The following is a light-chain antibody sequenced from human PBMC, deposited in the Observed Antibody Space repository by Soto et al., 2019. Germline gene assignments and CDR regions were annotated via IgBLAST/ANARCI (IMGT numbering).Light chain of an antibody. CDR2: AAS. V-gene: IGKV1-39*01. Sequence: DIQMTQSTSSLSASVGDRVTITCRASQSITSYLNWYQQKPGKATQLLIYAASSLQSGLASRCSGSGSGTDFTLSISSLEPEDFATYYCQQSYSTPITFGQGTRLEIK. CDR1: QSITSY. CDR3: QQSYSTPIT. J-gene: IGKJ5*01.